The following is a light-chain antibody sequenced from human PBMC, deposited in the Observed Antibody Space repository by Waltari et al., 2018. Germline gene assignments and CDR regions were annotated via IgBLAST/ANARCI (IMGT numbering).Light chain of an antibody. CDR2: AAS. Sequence: DIQLTQSPSFLSASVGDRVTITCRASQGVSNYLALYQQKPGKAPQLLIFAASTLQSGVPSRFSGSGSGTEFTLTISSLQPEDFATYYCQQLNSSPFTFGPGTTVDIK. J-gene: IGKJ3*01. CDR3: QQLNSSPFT. CDR1: QGVSNY. V-gene: IGKV1-9*01.